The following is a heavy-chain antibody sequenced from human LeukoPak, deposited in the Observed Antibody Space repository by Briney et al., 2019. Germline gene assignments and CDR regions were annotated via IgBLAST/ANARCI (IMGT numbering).Heavy chain of an antibody. CDR1: GFTFSSYD. Sequence: GGSLRLSCAASGFTFSSYDMHWVRQATGKGLEWVSAIGTAGDTYYPGSVKGRFTISRENAKNSLYLQMNSLRAGDTAVYYCARAKPFGELLTGAFDIWGQGTIVTVSS. D-gene: IGHD3-10*01. J-gene: IGHJ3*02. CDR3: ARAKPFGELLTGAFDI. CDR2: IGTAGDT. V-gene: IGHV3-13*01.